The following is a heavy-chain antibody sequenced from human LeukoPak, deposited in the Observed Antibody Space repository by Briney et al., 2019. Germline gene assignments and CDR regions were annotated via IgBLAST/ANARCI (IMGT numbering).Heavy chain of an antibody. V-gene: IGHV5-51*01. CDR3: ARIYSTTEYSSSGWFDP. Sequence: GESLKISRKGSGYSFTSYWIGWVRQMPGKGLEWMGIIYPGDSDTRYSPSFQGQVTISADKSISTAYLQWSSLKASDTAMYYCARIYSTTEYSSSGWFDPWGQGTLVTVSS. J-gene: IGHJ5*02. CDR2: IYPGDSDT. D-gene: IGHD6-6*01. CDR1: GYSFTSYW.